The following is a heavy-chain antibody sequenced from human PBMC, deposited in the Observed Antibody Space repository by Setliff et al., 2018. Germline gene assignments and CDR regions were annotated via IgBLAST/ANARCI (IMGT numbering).Heavy chain of an antibody. J-gene: IGHJ4*02. CDR1: GGSFSGYY. CDR2: INHSGST. Sequence: SETLSLTCAVYGGSFSGYYWSWIRQPPGKGLEWIGEINHSGSTNYNPSLKSRVTISVDTSKNQFSLKLSSVTAADTAVYYCARGGEGYYSASWGQGTLVTVSS. CDR3: ARGGEGYYSAS. V-gene: IGHV4-34*01. D-gene: IGHD6-13*01.